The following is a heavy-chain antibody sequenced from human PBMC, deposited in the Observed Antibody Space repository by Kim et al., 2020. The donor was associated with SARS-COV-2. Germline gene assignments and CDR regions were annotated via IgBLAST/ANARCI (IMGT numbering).Heavy chain of an antibody. J-gene: IGHJ4*02. Sequence: ASVKVSCKASGYTFTSYGISWVRQAPGQGLEWMGWISAYNGNTNYAQKLQGRVTMTTDTSTSTAYMELRSLRSDDTAVYYCARDDYDSSGYYLPFDYWGQGTLVTVSS. D-gene: IGHD3-22*01. CDR2: ISAYNGNT. CDR1: GYTFTSYG. V-gene: IGHV1-18*01. CDR3: ARDDYDSSGYYLPFDY.